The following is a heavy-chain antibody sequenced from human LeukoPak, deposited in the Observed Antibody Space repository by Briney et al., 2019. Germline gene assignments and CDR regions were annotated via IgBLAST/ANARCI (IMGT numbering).Heavy chain of an antibody. D-gene: IGHD3-22*01. V-gene: IGHV1-2*02. Sequence: ASVTVSCKASGYTFTGYYMHWVRQAPGQGLEWMGWINPNSGGTNYAQKFQGRVTMTRDTSISTAYMELSRLRSDDTAVYYCARDLTPNYYDSSGYYSGVDYWGQGTLVTVSS. CDR1: GYTFTGYY. CDR3: ARDLTPNYYDSSGYYSGVDY. CDR2: INPNSGGT. J-gene: IGHJ4*02.